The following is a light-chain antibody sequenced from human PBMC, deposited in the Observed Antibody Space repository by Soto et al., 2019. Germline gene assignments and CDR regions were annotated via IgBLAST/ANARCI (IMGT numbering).Light chain of an antibody. CDR3: AAWDDSLNAAV. CDR2: SDN. V-gene: IGLV1-44*01. Sequence: QSVLTQPYSVSGTPGQRVTISCSGSSSNIGSHTLNWYQHLPGTAPHLLIYSDNQRPSGVPDRFSGSTSGTSASLAISGLQSEDEADYYCAAWDDSLNAAVFGGGTKLTVL. J-gene: IGLJ2*01. CDR1: SSNIGSHT.